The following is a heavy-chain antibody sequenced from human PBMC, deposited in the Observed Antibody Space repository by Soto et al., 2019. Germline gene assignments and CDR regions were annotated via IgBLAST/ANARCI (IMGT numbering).Heavy chain of an antibody. J-gene: IGHJ5*02. CDR1: GYTFSRYG. CDR2: ISAYNGNT. Sequence: ASVKVSCKASGYTFSRYGIMWLRQAPGQGLEWMGWISAYNGNTNSAEKLRGRLTMTTDASTTTAYMELRSLRSDDTAIYYCARDQGFRVVINSNWFDPWGQGTLVTVS. V-gene: IGHV1-18*01. CDR3: ARDQGFRVVINSNWFDP. D-gene: IGHD2-21*01.